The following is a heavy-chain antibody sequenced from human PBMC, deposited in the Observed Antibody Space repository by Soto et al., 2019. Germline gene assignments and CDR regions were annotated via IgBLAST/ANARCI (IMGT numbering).Heavy chain of an antibody. CDR3: ARQVDCSGGRCYFGAFDS. CDR2: IYYSGST. J-gene: IGHJ3*02. CDR1: DDSVTSYY. D-gene: IGHD2-15*01. V-gene: IGHV4-39*01. Sequence: SETLSLTCTVSDDSVTSYYWSWIRQPPGKGLEWIGSIYYSGSTYYNPSLKSRVTISVDTSKNQFSLKLSSVTAADTAVYYCARQVDCSGGRCYFGAFDSWGQGKMVTFSS.